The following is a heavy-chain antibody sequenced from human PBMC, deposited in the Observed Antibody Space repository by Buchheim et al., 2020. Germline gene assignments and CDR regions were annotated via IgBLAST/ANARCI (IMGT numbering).Heavy chain of an antibody. V-gene: IGHV3-48*03. D-gene: IGHD2-2*01. CDR1: GFTFSSYA. Sequence: EVQLVESGGGLVQPGGSLRLSCAASGFTFSSYAMHWVRQAPGKGLAWVSFITSSGSTTYYADSVKGRFTISRDDSKNTLYLQMNSLRAEDTALYYCAREYCGSTSCYDFDDWGQGTL. CDR3: AREYCGSTSCYDFDD. J-gene: IGHJ4*02. CDR2: ITSSGSTT.